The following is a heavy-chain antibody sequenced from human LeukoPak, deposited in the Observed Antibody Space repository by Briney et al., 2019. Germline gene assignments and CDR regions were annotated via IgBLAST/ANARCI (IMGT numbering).Heavy chain of an antibody. CDR2: ISYTGNTK. CDR1: GFTFNNYG. CDR3: ARDPFLETP. Sequence: PGGSLRLSCAASGFTFNNYGMQWVRQAPGKGLEWVAVISYTGNTKYYVDSVKGRFTISRDNSKNTLYLQMNSLRAEDTAVYYCARDPFLETPWGQGTLVTVSS. D-gene: IGHD3-3*02. V-gene: IGHV3-30*03. J-gene: IGHJ5*02.